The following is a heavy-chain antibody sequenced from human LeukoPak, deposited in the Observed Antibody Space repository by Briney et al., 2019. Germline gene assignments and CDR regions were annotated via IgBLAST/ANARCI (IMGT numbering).Heavy chain of an antibody. J-gene: IGHJ4*02. CDR2: ITTSGSST. V-gene: IGHV3-11*01. CDR3: TRERRGSYHAFDY. CDR1: GFTFSNYY. Sequence: GGSLRLSCASSGFTFSNYYMSWVRQAPGTGLEWISYITTSGSSTNYADSVKGRFTISRDNAKNSVLLQMNSLRTEDTAVYYCTRERRGSYHAFDYWGQGTLVTVSS. D-gene: IGHD3-16*02.